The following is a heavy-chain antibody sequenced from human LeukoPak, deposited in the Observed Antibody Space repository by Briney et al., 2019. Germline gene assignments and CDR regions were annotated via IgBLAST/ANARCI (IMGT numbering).Heavy chain of an antibody. CDR1: GFIFSSYW. Sequence: GGSLRLSCAASGFIFSSYWMYWVRQAPGKGLVWVAHINSDGSNTNYADSVKGRFTISRDNAKNSLYLQMNSLRAEDTALYHCARDPGGSYFFQGDDAFDIWGQGTMVTVSS. CDR2: INSDGSNT. CDR3: ARDPGGSYFFQGDDAFDI. J-gene: IGHJ3*02. V-gene: IGHV3-74*01. D-gene: IGHD1-26*01.